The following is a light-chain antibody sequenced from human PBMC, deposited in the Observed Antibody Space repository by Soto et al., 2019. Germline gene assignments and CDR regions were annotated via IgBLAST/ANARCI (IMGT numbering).Light chain of an antibody. J-gene: IGKJ5*01. CDR1: HDLFNF. CDR2: GGS. V-gene: IGKV1-9*01. Sequence: HLTQSRPSLSASAGDTDIITCRATHDLFNFPAWYQQKPGKAPNLLIYGGSSLHSGVPSRFNGSGSGRDFTLTINRLQPEDFATYFCLQTTYRPHTFGQGTRLEIK. CDR3: LQTTYRPHT.